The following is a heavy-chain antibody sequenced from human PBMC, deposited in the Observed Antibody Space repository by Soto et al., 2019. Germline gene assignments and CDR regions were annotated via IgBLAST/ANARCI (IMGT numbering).Heavy chain of an antibody. D-gene: IGHD3-22*01. V-gene: IGHV3-64D*06. CDR2: IIINGGST. CDR1: EFTFSSYS. Sequence: SGGSLRLSCSASEFTFSSYSIHFFLPSPFPFLSSFSAIIINGGSTYYADSLKGSFPISIDNSKNTLYLQMSSLRAEDTAVYYCVKAHSSGYPKAYFDYWGQGTLVTVSS. CDR3: VKAHSSGYPKAYFDY. J-gene: IGHJ4*02.